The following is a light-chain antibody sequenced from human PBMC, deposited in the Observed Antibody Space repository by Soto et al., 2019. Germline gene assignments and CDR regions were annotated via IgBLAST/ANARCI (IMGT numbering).Light chain of an antibody. J-gene: IGKJ1*01. V-gene: IGKV3-20*01. CDR1: QRVISSY. CDR2: AAS. Sequence: EVVLTQYPGTLSLSPGERSTLSCRASQRVISSYLAWYQQKSGQAPRLLIYAASSRATGIADRFSGGGSGTDFTLTVSRLETEAFALYYCLHCGTPPQSFGQGTKVEIK. CDR3: LHCGTPPQS.